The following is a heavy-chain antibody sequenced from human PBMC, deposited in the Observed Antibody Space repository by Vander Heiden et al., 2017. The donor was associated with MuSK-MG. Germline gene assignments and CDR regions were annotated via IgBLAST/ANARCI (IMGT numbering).Heavy chain of an antibody. CDR1: GYSFGDSW. CDR3: ARRGQVYRFWDY. V-gene: IGHV5-51*01. J-gene: IGHJ4*02. Sequence: EVQLVQSGAEVKKLGESLMISCKASGYSFGDSWIGWVRQKPGKGLEWVGFIYPLDSDTRYSPSFEGQVTISVDKSINTVYLQWSSLQASDSGIYYCARRGQVYRFWDYWGQGTLVTVS. D-gene: IGHD3-16*02. CDR2: IYPLDSDT.